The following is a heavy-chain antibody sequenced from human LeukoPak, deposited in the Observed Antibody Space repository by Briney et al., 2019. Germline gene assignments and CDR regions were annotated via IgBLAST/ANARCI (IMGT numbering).Heavy chain of an antibody. Sequence: GGSLRLSCAASGFTFSSFGMNWVRQAPGKGLEWVSAISGSGNRTFYADSVKGRFTISRDNAKNSLYLQMNSLRAEDTAVYYCAELGITMIGGVWGKGTTVTISS. D-gene: IGHD3-10*02. CDR3: AELGITMIGGV. CDR1: GFTFSSFG. V-gene: IGHV3-48*03. J-gene: IGHJ6*04. CDR2: ISGSGNRT.